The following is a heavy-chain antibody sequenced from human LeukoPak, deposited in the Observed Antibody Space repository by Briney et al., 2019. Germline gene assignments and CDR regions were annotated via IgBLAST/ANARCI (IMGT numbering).Heavy chain of an antibody. Sequence: ASVKVSCNASGYTFTSYGISWVRQAPGQGLEWMGWISAYNGNTNYAQKLQGRVTMTTDTSTSTAYMELRSLKSDDTAVYYCARDVEMATIHAFDYWGQGTLVTVSS. CDR2: ISAYNGNT. CDR3: ARDVEMATIHAFDY. J-gene: IGHJ4*02. CDR1: GYTFTSYG. V-gene: IGHV1-18*01. D-gene: IGHD5-24*01.